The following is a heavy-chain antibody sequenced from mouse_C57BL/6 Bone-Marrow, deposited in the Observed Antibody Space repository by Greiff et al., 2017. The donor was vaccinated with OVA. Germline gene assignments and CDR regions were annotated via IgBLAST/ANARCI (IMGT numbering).Heavy chain of an antibody. V-gene: IGHV1-81*01. CDR3: ARSPYYGSSYGY. CDR2: IYPRSGNT. J-gene: IGHJ2*01. D-gene: IGHD1-1*01. CDR1: GYTFTSYG. Sequence: QVHVKQSGAELARPGASVKLSCKASGYTFTSYGISWVKQRTGQGLEWIGEIYPRSGNTYYNEKFKGKATLTADKSSSTAYMELRSLTSEDSAVYFCARSPYYGSSYGYWGQGTTLTVSS.